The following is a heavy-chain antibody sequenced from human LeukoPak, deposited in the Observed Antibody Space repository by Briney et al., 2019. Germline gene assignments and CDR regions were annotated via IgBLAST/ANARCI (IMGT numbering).Heavy chain of an antibody. V-gene: IGHV4-39*01. J-gene: IGHJ4*02. D-gene: IGHD2-21*02. CDR2: IYYSGST. CDR1: GGSISSSSYY. CDR3: ARRVVVVTAIPYYYFDY. Sequence: KSSETLSLTCTASGGSISSSSYYWGWVRQPPGKGLEWIGSIYYSGSTYYNPSLKGRVTISVDTSKNQFSLKLSSMTAADTAVYYCARRVVVVTAIPYYYFDYWGQGTLVTVSS.